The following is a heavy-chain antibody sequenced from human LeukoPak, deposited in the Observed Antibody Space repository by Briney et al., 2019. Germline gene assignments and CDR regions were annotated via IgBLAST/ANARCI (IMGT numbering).Heavy chain of an antibody. J-gene: IGHJ4*02. CDR1: GGSIYNNY. CDR3: ARLNGGN. CDR2: IDDSGST. Sequence: SETLSLTCTVSGGSIYNNYWTWIRQPPGKGLEWIAYIDDSGSTSYNPSLKSRVSISIDTPKNQFSLNLRSVTPADTAVYYCARLNGGNWGQGTLVTVSS. V-gene: IGHV4-59*01. D-gene: IGHD4-23*01.